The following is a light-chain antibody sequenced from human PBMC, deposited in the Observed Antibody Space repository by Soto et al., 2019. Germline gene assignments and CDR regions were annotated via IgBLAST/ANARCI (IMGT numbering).Light chain of an antibody. CDR1: TGHSHYA. V-gene: IGLV4-69*01. J-gene: IGLJ3*02. CDR3: QTWGTGINWL. CDR2: LNNDGSH. Sequence: QLVLTQSPSASASLGASVKLTCTLSTGHSHYAVAWHQQQAEKGPRFLMKLNNDGSHYRGDGIPDRFSGSSSGTERYLTISSLQSDDEADYFCQTWGTGINWLFGAGTKLTVL.